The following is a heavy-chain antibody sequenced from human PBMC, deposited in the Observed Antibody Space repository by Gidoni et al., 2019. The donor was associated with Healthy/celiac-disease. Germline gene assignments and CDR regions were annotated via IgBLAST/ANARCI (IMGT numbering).Heavy chain of an antibody. CDR3: AKDSYSSSWYEADY. D-gene: IGHD6-13*01. V-gene: IGHV3-43*02. J-gene: IGHJ4*02. CDR1: GFTFDDYA. CDR2: ISGDGGST. Sequence: EVQLVESGGGVVQPGGSLRLSCTASGFTFDDYAMHWVRQAPGKGLEWVSLISGDGGSTYYADSVKGRFTISIDNSKNSLYLQMNSLRTEDTALYYCAKDSYSSSWYEADYWGQGTLVTVSS.